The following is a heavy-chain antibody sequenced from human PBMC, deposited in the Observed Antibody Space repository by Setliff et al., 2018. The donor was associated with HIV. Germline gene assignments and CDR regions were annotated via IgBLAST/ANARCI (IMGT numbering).Heavy chain of an antibody. J-gene: IGHJ4*02. CDR3: ARDGGDGSGYYYADY. Sequence: GASVKVSCKASGYSFTRNQIHWVRQAPGQGLEWMGIINPSGGSAAYAEKFRGRVTMTSDTSTNTVYMELRSLRSEETAVFYCARDGGDGSGYYYADYWGQGTPVTVSS. V-gene: IGHV1-46*01. CDR1: GYSFTRNQ. CDR2: INPSGGSA. D-gene: IGHD3-22*01.